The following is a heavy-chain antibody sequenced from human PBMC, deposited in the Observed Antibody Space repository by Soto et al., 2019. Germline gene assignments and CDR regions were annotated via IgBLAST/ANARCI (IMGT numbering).Heavy chain of an antibody. Sequence: PGGSLRLSCAASRFTFSSYAIISARQAPRKGLEWVSAISGSGGSTYYADSVKGRFTISRDNSKNTVYLQMNSLRAEDTAVYYFAYGFSGSTEINTWGQDNVLTVS. CDR2: ISGSGGST. V-gene: IGHV3-23*01. J-gene: IGHJ1*01. CDR3: AYGFSGSTEINT. D-gene: IGHD3-22*01. CDR1: RFTFSSYA.